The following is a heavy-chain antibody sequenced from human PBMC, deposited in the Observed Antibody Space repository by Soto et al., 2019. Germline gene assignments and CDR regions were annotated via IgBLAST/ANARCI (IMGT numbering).Heavy chain of an antibody. CDR1: GFTFSTSG. D-gene: IGHD2-15*01. V-gene: IGHV3-33*01. Sequence: PGGSLRLSCAASGFTFSTSGMHWARQAPGKGLEWVSIIWYDGSHIHYADSVKGRFTISRDNSKNTLYLQMNSLRVEDTAVYYCARDRGDCSSGSCHSDYFDYWGQGTLVTVSS. CDR2: IWYDGSHI. CDR3: ARDRGDCSSGSCHSDYFDY. J-gene: IGHJ4*02.